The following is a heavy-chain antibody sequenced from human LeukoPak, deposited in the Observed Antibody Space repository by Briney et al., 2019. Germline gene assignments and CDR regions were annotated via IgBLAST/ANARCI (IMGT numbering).Heavy chain of an antibody. Sequence: GGSLRLSCAASGFSFTSYAMNWVRQAPGKGLEWVSAISGSGRSTYSADSVRGRFTTSRDNSKNILYLQMNNLRGEDTAVYYCARDGGYSNYDYWGQGTLVTVSS. CDR1: GFSFTSYA. J-gene: IGHJ4*02. CDR2: ISGSGRST. CDR3: ARDGGYSNYDY. V-gene: IGHV3-23*01. D-gene: IGHD4-11*01.